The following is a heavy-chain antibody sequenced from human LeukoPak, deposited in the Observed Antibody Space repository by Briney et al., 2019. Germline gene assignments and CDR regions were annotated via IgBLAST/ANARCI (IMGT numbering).Heavy chain of an antibody. J-gene: IGHJ6*02. Sequence: SVKVSCKTSGGIFRSYGLNWVRQAPGQGLEWMGGFIPILGTPKYAQNLQGRVTITADESTSTGYMELSSLRYEDTAVYYCARGLYCSSSTSCYDYGMDVRGQGTTVTVSS. D-gene: IGHD2-2*01. CDR3: ARGLYCSSSTSCYDYGMDV. CDR1: GGIFRSYG. V-gene: IGHV1-69*13. CDR2: FIPILGTP.